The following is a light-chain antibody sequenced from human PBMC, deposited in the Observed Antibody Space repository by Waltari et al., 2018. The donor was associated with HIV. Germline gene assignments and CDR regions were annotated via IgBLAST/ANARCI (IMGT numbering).Light chain of an antibody. J-gene: IGLJ2*01. CDR2: DNN. V-gene: IGLV1-51*01. CDR3: GTWDSSLSAVV. Sequence: QSVLTQPPSVSAAPGQKVTISCSGSSSNIGNNSVSWYQQLPGTAPKLLIYDNNKRPSGIPDRFSGSKSGTSATLGIIGLQTGDEADYYCGTWDSSLSAVVFGGGTKLTVL. CDR1: SSNIGNNS.